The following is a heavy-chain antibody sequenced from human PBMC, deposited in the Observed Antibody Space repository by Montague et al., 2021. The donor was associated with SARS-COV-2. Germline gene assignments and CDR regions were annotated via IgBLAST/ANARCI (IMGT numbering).Heavy chain of an antibody. CDR2: INHRGTT. J-gene: IGHJ4*02. CDR1: GGSFSGYY. D-gene: IGHD3-10*01. CDR3: AATDYFASGKYDF. Sequence: SETLSLTCTVYGGSFSGYYWNWIRQSPGRGLEWIGEINHRGTTNNNPSLKSRATISVDASKNQFSLKLNSVTAADTAAYYCAATDYFASGKYDFWGQGTWVTVSS. V-gene: IGHV4-34*04.